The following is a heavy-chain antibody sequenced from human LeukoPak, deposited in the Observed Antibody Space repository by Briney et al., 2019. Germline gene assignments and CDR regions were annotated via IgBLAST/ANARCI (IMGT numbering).Heavy chain of an antibody. D-gene: IGHD2-15*01. V-gene: IGHV4-61*05. J-gene: IGHJ4*02. CDR2: IYYSGST. CDR3: AGAGLRRVDFDY. Sequence: SETLSLTCTVSGGSISSSSYYWGWIRQPPGKGLEWIGYIYYSGSTNYNPSLKSRVTISVDTSKNQFSLKLSSVTAADTAVYYCAGAGLRRVDFDYWGQGTLVTVSS. CDR1: GGSISSSSYY.